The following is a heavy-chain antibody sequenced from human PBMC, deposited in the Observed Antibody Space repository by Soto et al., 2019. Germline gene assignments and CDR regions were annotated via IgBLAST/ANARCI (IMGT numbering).Heavy chain of an antibody. V-gene: IGHV1-69*13. CDR3: ARGPDRSGFYLFDY. CDR1: GGTFSNHA. D-gene: IGHD3-22*01. CDR2: IIPLSGTT. J-gene: IGHJ4*02. Sequence: GASLKVSCKASGGTFSNHAISWVRQAPGQGPEWMGGIIPLSGTTNYAQKFQGRVTITADESMTTAYMELSSLRYEDTAVYYCARGPDRSGFYLFDYWGQGTLVTVSS.